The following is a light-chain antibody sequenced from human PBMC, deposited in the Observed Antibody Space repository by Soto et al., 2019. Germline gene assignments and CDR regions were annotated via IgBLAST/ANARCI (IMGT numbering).Light chain of an antibody. J-gene: IGLJ1*01. CDR2: DVG. CDR1: SSDVGGYNS. V-gene: IGLV2-14*03. CDR3: RSFTSSMTNV. Sequence: QSALTQPASVAGSPGESITISCTGTSSDVGGYNSVSWYQHHPGKAPKLILYDVGGRHAGVSYRFSGSKAGNTASLTISGLQAAGEADYFCRSFTSSMTNVFGSGTKLTVL.